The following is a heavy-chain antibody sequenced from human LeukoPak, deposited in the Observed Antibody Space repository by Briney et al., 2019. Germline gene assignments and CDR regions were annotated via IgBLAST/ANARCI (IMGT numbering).Heavy chain of an antibody. Sequence: PSETLSLTCTVSGSSISRYYYWGWIRQPPGKGLEWIGSFSHSGSVYYNPSLESRATISVDTPKNQFSLKLTAVTAADTAFYYCAREVTGSTWSAEFQHWGQGTLVTVSS. V-gene: IGHV4-38-2*02. D-gene: IGHD6-13*01. CDR1: GSSISRYYY. J-gene: IGHJ1*01. CDR2: FSHSGSV. CDR3: AREVTGSTWSAEFQH.